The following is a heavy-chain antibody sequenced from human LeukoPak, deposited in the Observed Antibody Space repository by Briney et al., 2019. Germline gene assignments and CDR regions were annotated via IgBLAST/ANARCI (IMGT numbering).Heavy chain of an antibody. V-gene: IGHV4-59*01. Sequence: SETLSLTSTVSGGSISSYYWSWIRQPPGKGLEWIGYIYYSGSTNYNPSLKSRVTISVDTSKNQFSLKLSSVTAADTAVYYCARDSGWLLFDYWGQGTLVTVSS. CDR1: GGSISSYY. D-gene: IGHD3-9*01. J-gene: IGHJ4*02. CDR3: ARDSGWLLFDY. CDR2: IYYSGST.